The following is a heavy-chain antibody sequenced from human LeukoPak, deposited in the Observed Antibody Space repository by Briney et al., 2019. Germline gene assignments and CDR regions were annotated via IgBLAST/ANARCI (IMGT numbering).Heavy chain of an antibody. CDR3: AKDKTSARYYDGSGYYYEGAFDI. CDR2: ISGSGGTT. D-gene: IGHD3-22*01. J-gene: IGHJ3*02. V-gene: IGHV3-23*01. CDR1: GFTFSSYA. Sequence: GGSLRLSCAASGFTFSSYAMSWVRQAPGKGLEWVSAISGSGGTTYYADSVKGRFTISRDNSKNTLYLQMNSLRAEDTAVYYCAKDKTSARYYDGSGYYYEGAFDIWGQGTMVTVSS.